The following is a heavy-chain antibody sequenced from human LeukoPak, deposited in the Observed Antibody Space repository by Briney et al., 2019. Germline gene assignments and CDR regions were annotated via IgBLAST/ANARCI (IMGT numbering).Heavy chain of an antibody. CDR1: GFTFSSYE. CDR3: ARDIGY. V-gene: IGHV3-48*03. J-gene: IGHJ4*02. Sequence: PGGSLRLSCAASGFTFSSYEMNWVRQAPGKGLQWVSYISSGGSTMNYADSVKSRFTISRDNAKNSLYLQMSSLRADDTAVYYCARDIGYWGQGALVTVSS. CDR2: ISSGGSTM.